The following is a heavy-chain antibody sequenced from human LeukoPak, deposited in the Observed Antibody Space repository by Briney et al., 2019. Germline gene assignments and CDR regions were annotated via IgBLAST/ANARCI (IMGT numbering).Heavy chain of an antibody. CDR2: ISYDGSNK. CDR1: GFTFSSYA. J-gene: IGHJ4*02. V-gene: IGHV3-30*04. CDR3: ARDHYLAVAHLPPPSYIDY. D-gene: IGHD3-10*01. Sequence: GGSLRLSCAASGFTFSSYAMSWVRQAPGKGLEWVAVISYDGSNKYYADSVKGRFTISRDNSKNTLYLQMNSLRAEDTAVYYCARDHYLAVAHLPPPSYIDYWGQGTLVTVSS.